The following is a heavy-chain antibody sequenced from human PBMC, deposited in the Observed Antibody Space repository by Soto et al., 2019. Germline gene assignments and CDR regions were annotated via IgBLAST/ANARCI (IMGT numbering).Heavy chain of an antibody. D-gene: IGHD6-13*01. J-gene: IGHJ4*02. V-gene: IGHV3-23*01. CDR2: ISGSVGST. Sequence: GGSLRLSCAASGFTFSNYAINWVRQSPGKGLEWVSVISGSVGSTYYADSVKGRFTITRDNSKNTLYLQMNSLRAEDTAVYYCAKAGGAAGTVDYFDYWGQGTLVAVSS. CDR1: GFTFSNYA. CDR3: AKAGGAAGTVDYFDY.